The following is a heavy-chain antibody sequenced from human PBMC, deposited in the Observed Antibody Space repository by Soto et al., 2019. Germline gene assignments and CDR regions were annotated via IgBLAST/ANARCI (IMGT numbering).Heavy chain of an antibody. V-gene: IGHV3-23*01. CDR1: AFTFTNYA. CDR3: ASHITAGQLGALYY. CDR2: ISGSGAST. D-gene: IGHD3-10*01. J-gene: IGHJ4*02. Sequence: PGGSLRLSCAASAFTFTNYAMSWVRQAPGKGLEWVSAISGSGASTYYADFVKGRFTISRDNSKNTLYLQMNSLRAEDTAVYYCASHITAGQLGALYYWGQGTLVTVPS.